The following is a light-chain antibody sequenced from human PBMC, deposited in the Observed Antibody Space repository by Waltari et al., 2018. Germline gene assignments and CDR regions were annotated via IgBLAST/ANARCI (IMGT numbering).Light chain of an antibody. Sequence: QSALTQPRSVSGSPGQSVTISCTGTSSDAGNYQYVSWYQQHPGKDPKVIIYDVYKRPSGVPDRFSGSKSGNTASLTISGLQAEDGADYYCCSYADTSTYVFGTGTQVLVL. V-gene: IGLV2-11*01. J-gene: IGLJ1*01. CDR1: SSDAGNYQY. CDR2: DVY. CDR3: CSYADTSTYV.